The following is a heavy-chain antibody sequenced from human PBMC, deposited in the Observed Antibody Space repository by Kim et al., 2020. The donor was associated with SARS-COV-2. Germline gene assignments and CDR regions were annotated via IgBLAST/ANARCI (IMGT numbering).Heavy chain of an antibody. V-gene: IGHV3-7*01. D-gene: IGHD3-10*01. CDR3: ARDREAVLLWFREPTAFYY. Sequence: GGSLRLSCAASGFTFSSYWMSWVRQAPGKGLEWVANIKKDGSEKYYVDAVKGRITISRDNAKNSLYLQMNSLRAEDTAVYYCARDREAVLLWFREPTAFYYWGQGTLVIVSS. CDR2: IKKDGSEK. CDR1: GFTFSSYW. J-gene: IGHJ4*02.